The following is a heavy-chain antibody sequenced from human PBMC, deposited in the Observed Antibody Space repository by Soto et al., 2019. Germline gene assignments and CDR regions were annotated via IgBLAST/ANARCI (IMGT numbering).Heavy chain of an antibody. CDR1: GFTVSNYY. J-gene: IGHJ2*01. V-gene: IGHV3-53*04. Sequence: EVQVVESGGGLVQPGGSLRLSCAASGFTVSNYYMSWVRQAPGKGLEWVSVIYRDDTTYYADSVKGRFTITRHNSKNTVYLQMNSLRAEDTAGYDCARDLRLVGFVEYDLWGRGTLVTVSS. CDR3: ARDLRLVGFVEYDL. CDR2: IYRDDTT. D-gene: IGHD3-10*01.